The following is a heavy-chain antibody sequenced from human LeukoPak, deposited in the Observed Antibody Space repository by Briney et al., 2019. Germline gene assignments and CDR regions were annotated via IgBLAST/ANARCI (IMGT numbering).Heavy chain of an antibody. V-gene: IGHV1-24*01. D-gene: IGHD5-18*01. Sequence: ASVKVSCKVSGYTLTELPMHWVRQAPGKGLEWMGGFDPEDGETIYAQKFQGRVTMTEDTSTDTAYMELSSLRSEDTAVYYCATDFVDTAMVGYWGQGTLVTVSS. CDR3: ATDFVDTAMVGY. CDR1: GYTLTELP. CDR2: FDPEDGET. J-gene: IGHJ4*02.